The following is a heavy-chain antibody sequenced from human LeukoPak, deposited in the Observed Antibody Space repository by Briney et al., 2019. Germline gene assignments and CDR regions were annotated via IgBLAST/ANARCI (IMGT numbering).Heavy chain of an antibody. CDR1: GYTFTGYY. Sequence: ASVKVSCKASGYTFTGYYMHWVRQAPGQGLEWMGWINPNSGGTNYAQKFQGRVTMTRDTSISTAYMELSRLRSDDTAVYYCARVGTYYDFWSGYYYYYMDVWGKGTTVTVSS. V-gene: IGHV1-2*02. J-gene: IGHJ6*03. CDR2: INPNSGGT. CDR3: ARVGTYYDFWSGYYYYYMDV. D-gene: IGHD3-3*01.